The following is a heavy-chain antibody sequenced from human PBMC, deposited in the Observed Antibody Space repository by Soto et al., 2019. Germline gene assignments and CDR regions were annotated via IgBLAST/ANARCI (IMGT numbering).Heavy chain of an antibody. Sequence: QVQLVESGGGVVQPGRSLRLSCAASGFTFSSYGMHWVRQAPGKGLEWVAVISYDGSNKYYADSVKGRFTISRDNSKNTLYLQMNSLRAEDTAVYYCAKVPKGQLWLYYFDYWGQGTLVTVSS. CDR2: ISYDGSNK. J-gene: IGHJ4*02. D-gene: IGHD5-18*01. CDR1: GFTFSSYG. V-gene: IGHV3-30*18. CDR3: AKVPKGQLWLYYFDY.